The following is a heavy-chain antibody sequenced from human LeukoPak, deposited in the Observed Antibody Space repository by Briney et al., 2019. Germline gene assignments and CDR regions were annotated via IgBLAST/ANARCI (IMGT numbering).Heavy chain of an antibody. D-gene: IGHD3-22*01. Sequence: QSGGSLRLSCAASGFTFSTCAMSWARQAPGKGLEWVAAISTSGASTYYADSVKGRFTISRDNSKNTLYLQMNSLRAEDTAVYYCAKGLGDPFTMIVPYFDYWGQGTLVTVSS. J-gene: IGHJ4*02. CDR2: ISTSGAST. CDR1: GFTFSTCA. CDR3: AKGLGDPFTMIVPYFDY. V-gene: IGHV3-23*01.